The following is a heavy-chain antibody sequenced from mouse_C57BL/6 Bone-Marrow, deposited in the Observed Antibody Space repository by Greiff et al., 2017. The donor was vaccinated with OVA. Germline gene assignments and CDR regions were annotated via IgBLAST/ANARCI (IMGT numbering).Heavy chain of an antibody. CDR2: IYPGSGST. V-gene: IGHV1-55*01. Sequence: VKLQQPGAELVKPGASVKMSCKASGYTFTSYWITWVKQRPGQGLEWIGDIYPGSGSTNYNEKFKSKATLTVDTSSSTAYMQLSSLTSEDSAVYYCARERAWYYGRAWFAYWGQGTLVTVSA. CDR1: GYTFTSYW. D-gene: IGHD1-1*01. J-gene: IGHJ3*01. CDR3: ARERAWYYGRAWFAY.